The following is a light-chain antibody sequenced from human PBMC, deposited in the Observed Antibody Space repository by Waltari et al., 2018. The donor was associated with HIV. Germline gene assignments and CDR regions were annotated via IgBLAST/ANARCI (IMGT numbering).Light chain of an antibody. V-gene: IGKV3D-15*01. CDR1: QSVSSN. Sequence: EKVMTQSPATLSVSPGERATLSCRASQSVSSNLAWYQQKPCQVPRLLIYAASTRATGIPARFSGSGSGTEFTLTISSLQSEDFAVYYCQQYNNWPFTFGGGTKVEIK. CDR2: AAS. CDR3: QQYNNWPFT. J-gene: IGKJ4*01.